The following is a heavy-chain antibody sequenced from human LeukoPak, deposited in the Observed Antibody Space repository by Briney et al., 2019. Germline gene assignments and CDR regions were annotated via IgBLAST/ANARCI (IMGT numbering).Heavy chain of an antibody. CDR2: IIPILGIA. CDR3: AREGGVDYGERHDAFDI. D-gene: IGHD4-17*01. CDR1: GGTFSSYA. V-gene: IGHV1-69*04. J-gene: IGHJ3*02. Sequence: GASVKVSCKASGGTFSSYAISWVRQAPGQGLEWMGRIIPILGIANYAQKFQGRVTITADKSTSTAYMELSSLRSEDTAVYYCAREGGVDYGERHDAFDIWGQGTMVTVSS.